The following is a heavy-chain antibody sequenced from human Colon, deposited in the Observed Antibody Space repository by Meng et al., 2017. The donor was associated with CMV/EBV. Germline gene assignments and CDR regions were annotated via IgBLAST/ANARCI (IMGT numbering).Heavy chain of an antibody. CDR3: ARGSLSYQREDPLDI. D-gene: IGHD2-2*01. V-gene: IGHV3-74*01. CDR1: GFTFSSYW. CDR2: INIDESST. J-gene: IGHJ3*02. Sequence: GESLKISCAASGFTFSSYWMHWVRQAPGKGLVWVSRINIDESSTNYGDSVKGRFTISRDNAENTLYLQMDSLRAEDTAVYYCARGSLSYQREDPLDIWGQGTMVTVSS.